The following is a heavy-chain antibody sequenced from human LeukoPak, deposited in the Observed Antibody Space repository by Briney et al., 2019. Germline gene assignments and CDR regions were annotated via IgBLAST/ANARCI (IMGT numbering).Heavy chain of an antibody. CDR1: GFTVSSNY. D-gene: IGHD6-19*01. CDR3: ARDSVTGPEDF. Sequence: GGSLRLSCAASGFTVSSNYMSWVRQAPGKGLEWVSVIYSGGSTYYADSVKGRFTISRDNSKNTLYLQMNSLRAEDTAVYYCARDSVTGPEDFWGQGTLVTVSS. V-gene: IGHV3-66*01. J-gene: IGHJ4*02. CDR2: IYSGGST.